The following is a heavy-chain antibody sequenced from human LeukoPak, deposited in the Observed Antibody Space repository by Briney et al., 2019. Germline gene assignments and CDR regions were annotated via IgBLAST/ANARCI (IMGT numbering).Heavy chain of an antibody. D-gene: IGHD3-22*01. CDR2: IYHSGST. Sequence: SETLSLTCAVSGGSISSGGYSWSWIRQPPGKGLEWIGYIYHSGSTYYNPSLKSRVTISVDRSKNQFSLKLSSVTAADTAVYYCARSYDSSGPLIDYWGQGTLVTVSS. J-gene: IGHJ4*02. CDR3: ARSYDSSGPLIDY. CDR1: GGSISSGGYS. V-gene: IGHV4-30-2*01.